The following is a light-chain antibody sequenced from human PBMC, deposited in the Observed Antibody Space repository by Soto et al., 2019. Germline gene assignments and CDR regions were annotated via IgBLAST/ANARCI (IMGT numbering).Light chain of an antibody. CDR1: SSNIGSNT. CDR2: TAS. CDR3: SAWDNSLNGYV. Sequence: QSVLTQPLSASASPGQRVTISCSGGSSNIGSNTVSWYQRLPGTAPTRLIFTASQRPSGVPDRFSGSTSGTSASLAISGLQSEDEADYYCSAWDNSLNGYVFGPGTKLTVL. J-gene: IGLJ1*01. V-gene: IGLV1-44*01.